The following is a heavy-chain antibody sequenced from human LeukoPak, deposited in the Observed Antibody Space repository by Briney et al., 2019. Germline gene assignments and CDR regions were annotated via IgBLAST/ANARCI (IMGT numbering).Heavy chain of an antibody. CDR1: GFTFSSYA. Sequence: GGSLRLSCAASGFTFSSYAMSWVRQAPGKGLEWVSAISGSGGSTYYADSVKGRFTISRDNSKNTLYLQMNRLRAEDTAVYYCAKYTYYDPRKEGAFDYWGQGTLVTVSS. CDR2: ISGSGGST. CDR3: AKYTYYDPRKEGAFDY. J-gene: IGHJ4*02. D-gene: IGHD3-3*01. V-gene: IGHV3-23*01.